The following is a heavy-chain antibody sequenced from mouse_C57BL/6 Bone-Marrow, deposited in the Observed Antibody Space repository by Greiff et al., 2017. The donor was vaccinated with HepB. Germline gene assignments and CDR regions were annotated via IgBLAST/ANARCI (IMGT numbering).Heavy chain of an antibody. J-gene: IGHJ2*01. CDR3: ARDGSLPYCDD. CDR2: ISDGGSYT. CDR1: GFTFSRYA. D-gene: IGHD5-5*01. Sequence: EVKVEESGGGLVKPGGSLKLSCAASGFTFSRYALSWVRQTPEKRLEWVATISDGGSYTYYPDTVKGRVTISRDNAKNNLYLQMSHLKSEDTAMYYCARDGSLPYCDDWGQGTTLTVSS. V-gene: IGHV5-4*01.